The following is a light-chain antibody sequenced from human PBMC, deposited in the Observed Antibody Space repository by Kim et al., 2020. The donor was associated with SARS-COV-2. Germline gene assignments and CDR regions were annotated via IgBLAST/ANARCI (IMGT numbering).Light chain of an antibody. V-gene: IGLV6-57*03. CDR1: SGSIDGNY. CDR3: QSYNRDNVL. J-gene: IGLJ2*01. Sequence: GKTVTIYCTRSSGSIDGNYVQWYQQRPGGGPTTVIYEDDQRPSGVSDRFSGSSDNSSNSASLTISGLRTEDEADYYCQSYNRDNVLFGGGTQLTVL. CDR2: EDD.